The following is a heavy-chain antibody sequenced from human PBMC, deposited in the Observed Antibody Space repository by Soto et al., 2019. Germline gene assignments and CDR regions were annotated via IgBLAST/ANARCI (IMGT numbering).Heavy chain of an antibody. D-gene: IGHD6-13*01. Sequence: QAQVVQSGAEVRKPGSAVKLSCKASEGTFNSYAIAWVRQAPGQGLEWMGGIIPYYNTLNYAQKFQDRVTITADDSTNTVDMELSSLRSDDTDVYFCASGASRWYPYFVDSWAQGTLVTVSS. CDR3: ASGASRWYPYFVDS. CDR2: IIPYYNTL. V-gene: IGHV1-69*01. CDR1: EGTFNSYA. J-gene: IGHJ4*02.